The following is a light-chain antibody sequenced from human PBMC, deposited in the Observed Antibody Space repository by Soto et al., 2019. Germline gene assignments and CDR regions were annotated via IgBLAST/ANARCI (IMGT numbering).Light chain of an antibody. CDR1: QSVSSYY. J-gene: IGKJ1*01. CDR3: QQCGSSPWT. Sequence: EIVLTQSPCTLSLSPGERATLSCMASQSVSSYYLAWYQQKPGQAPRLLIYAASSRATGIPDRFSGGGSGTDFTLTISRLEPEDFAVYYCQQCGSSPWTFGQGTKVDIK. CDR2: AAS. V-gene: IGKV3-20*01.